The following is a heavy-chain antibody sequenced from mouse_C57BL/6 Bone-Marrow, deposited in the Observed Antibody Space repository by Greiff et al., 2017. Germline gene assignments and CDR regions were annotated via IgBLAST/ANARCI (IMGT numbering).Heavy chain of an antibody. V-gene: IGHV14-4*01. CDR1: GFNIKDDY. J-gene: IGHJ3*01. Sequence: VQLQQSGAELVRPGASVKLSCTASGFNIKDDYMHWVKQRPEQGLEWIGWIDPENGDTEYASKFQGKATMTADTSSNTAYLQLSSLTSEDTAVYYCTTPKVYYDYDEGAWFAYWGRGNLITVTA. CDR3: TTPKVYYDYDEGAWFAY. CDR2: IDPENGDT. D-gene: IGHD2-4*01.